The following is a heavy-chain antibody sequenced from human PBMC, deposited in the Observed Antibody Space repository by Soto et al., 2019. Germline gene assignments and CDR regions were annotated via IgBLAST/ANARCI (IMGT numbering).Heavy chain of an antibody. Sequence: PSETLSLTCTVSGGSISSGGYYWSWIRQHPGKGLEWIGYIYYSGSTYYNPSLKSRVTISVDTSKNQFSLKLSSVTAADTAVNYCVREGRGLHDYYGMDVWGQGTTVTVSS. CDR1: GGSISSGGYY. D-gene: IGHD4-17*01. CDR3: VREGRGLHDYYGMDV. J-gene: IGHJ6*02. V-gene: IGHV4-31*03. CDR2: IYYSGST.